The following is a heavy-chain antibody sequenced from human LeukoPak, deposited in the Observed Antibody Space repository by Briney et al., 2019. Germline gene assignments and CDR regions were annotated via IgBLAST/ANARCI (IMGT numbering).Heavy chain of an antibody. Sequence: GRSLRLSCAASGFTFSSYGMHWVRQAPGKGLEWVAVISYDGSNKYYADSVKGRFTISRDNSKNTLYLQMNSLRAEDTAVYYCAKLDYVSSPDYWGQGTLVTVSS. V-gene: IGHV3-30*18. J-gene: IGHJ4*02. CDR1: GFTFSSYG. CDR3: AKLDYVSSPDY. D-gene: IGHD4-17*01. CDR2: ISYDGSNK.